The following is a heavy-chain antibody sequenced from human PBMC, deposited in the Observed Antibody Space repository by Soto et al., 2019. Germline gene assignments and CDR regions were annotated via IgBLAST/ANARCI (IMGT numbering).Heavy chain of an antibody. J-gene: IGHJ6*02. CDR1: GYTFTSYY. D-gene: IGHD1-1*01. CDR2: INPSGGST. V-gene: IGHV1-46*01. CDR3: ATYRSEGWNDGWRVRDYYYYGMDV. Sequence: ASVKVSCKASGYTFTSYYMHWVRQAPGQGLEWMGIINPSGGSTSYAQKFQGRVTMTRDTSTSTVYMELSSLRSGDTAVYYCATYRSEGWNDGWRVRDYYYYGMDVWGQGTTVTVSS.